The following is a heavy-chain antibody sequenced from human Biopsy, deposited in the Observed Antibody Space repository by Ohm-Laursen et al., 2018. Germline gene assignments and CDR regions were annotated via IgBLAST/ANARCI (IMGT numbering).Heavy chain of an antibody. J-gene: IGHJ6*02. D-gene: IGHD4-11*01. Sequence: SETLSLTCTVSGGSFTGHYWTWIRQPPGKGLEWIGHIYYSVMTNYNPSLQSRVSISVDTSRNQVSLTLSSVTAADTAVYYCAIDSGILNYGNFKYYHYYGMDVWGQGTKVTVSS. CDR1: GGSFTGHY. CDR3: AIDSGILNYGNFKYYHYYGMDV. V-gene: IGHV4-59*11. CDR2: IYYSVMT.